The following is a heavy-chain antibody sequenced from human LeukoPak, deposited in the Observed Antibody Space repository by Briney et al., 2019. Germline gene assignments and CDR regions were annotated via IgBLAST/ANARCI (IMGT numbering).Heavy chain of an antibody. CDR3: ATDIGPTYSSGWYSVGY. CDR1: GYTLTELS. V-gene: IGHV1-24*01. Sequence: GASVKVSCKVSGYTLTELSMNWVRQAPGKGLEWRGGFDPKDGETTYAQKFQGRVTMTEDTSTNTAYMELSSLRSEDTAVYYCATDIGPTYSSGWYSVGYSGQGTPVTLSS. J-gene: IGHJ4*02. CDR2: FDPKDGET. D-gene: IGHD6-19*01.